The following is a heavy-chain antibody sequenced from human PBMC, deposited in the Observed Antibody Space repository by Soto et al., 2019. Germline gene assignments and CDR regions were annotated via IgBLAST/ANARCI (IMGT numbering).Heavy chain of an antibody. CDR3: ARDHSPIMIKGDPSDYFSF. J-gene: IGHJ4*02. Sequence: APVKVSCKACGYTFTSYAMHWVRQAPGQRLEWMGWINAGNGNTKYSQKFQGRVTITRDTSASTAYMELSSLRSEDTAVYYCARDHSPIMIKGDPSDYFSFWAQRSLVP. CDR2: INAGNGNT. D-gene: IGHD3-16*01. CDR1: GYTFTSYA. V-gene: IGHV1-3*01.